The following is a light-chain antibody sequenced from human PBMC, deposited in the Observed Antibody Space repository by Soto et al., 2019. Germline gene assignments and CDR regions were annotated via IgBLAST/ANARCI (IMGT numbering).Light chain of an antibody. J-gene: IGLJ2*01. CDR1: SVGSDS. Sequence: SYELTQPPSVSVAPGETARISCGVHSVGSDSVHWYQQKPGQAPVLVIYHNSDRPSGIPERFSGSISGMTATLTISRVEAGDEADYHCQVWHGSPQGVFGGGTKVTVL. V-gene: IGLV3-21*04. CDR3: QVWHGSPQGV. CDR2: HNS.